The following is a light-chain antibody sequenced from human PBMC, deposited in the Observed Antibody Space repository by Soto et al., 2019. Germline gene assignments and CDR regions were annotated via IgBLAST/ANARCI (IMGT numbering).Light chain of an antibody. V-gene: IGLV2-14*03. J-gene: IGLJ1*01. Sequence: QSVLTQPASVSGSPGQSITSSCTGTSSDVGGYNYVSWYPHHPGKDHNLLIYDATNRPSGASNRFSGSKSGNTASLTISGLQAEDEADYYCSSYTSSSTYVFETGTKVTVL. CDR1: SSDVGGYNY. CDR3: SSYTSSSTYV. CDR2: DAT.